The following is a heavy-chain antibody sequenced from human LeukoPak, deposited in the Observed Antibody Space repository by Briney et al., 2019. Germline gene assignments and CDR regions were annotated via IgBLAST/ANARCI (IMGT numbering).Heavy chain of an antibody. CDR1: GFTFSDSY. Sequence: PGGSLRLSCAASGFTFSDSYMSWIRQPPGQGLEWIGYIFYTGSTKYNPSLESRVTISVDTSKNQLSLNLSSVTAADTAVYYCARQRYTALVFDYWGQGTLVTVSS. CDR3: ARQRYTALVFDY. V-gene: IGHV4-59*08. CDR2: IFYTGST. D-gene: IGHD5-18*01. J-gene: IGHJ4*02.